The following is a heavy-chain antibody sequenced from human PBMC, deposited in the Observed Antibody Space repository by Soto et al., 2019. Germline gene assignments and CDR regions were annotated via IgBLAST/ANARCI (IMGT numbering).Heavy chain of an antibody. V-gene: IGHV1-18*04. D-gene: IGHD6-19*01. CDR3: ASHGGSGWYGDAFDI. CDR2: IRAYNGNT. J-gene: IGHJ3*02. CDR1: GDTFASCG. Sequence: GASVKVSWKACGDTFASCGISWVRQAPGQGLEWMGWIRAYNGNTNYAKKLQGRVTMTTDTSTSTAYMQLRRLRSDDKAVYYCASHGGSGWYGDAFDIWGQGTMVTV.